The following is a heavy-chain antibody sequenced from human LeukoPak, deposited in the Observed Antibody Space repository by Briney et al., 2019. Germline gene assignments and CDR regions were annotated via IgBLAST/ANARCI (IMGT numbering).Heavy chain of an antibody. D-gene: IGHD3-22*01. CDR2: ISAYNGNT. CDR3: ARGSYYYDSSGYNY. V-gene: IGHV1-18*01. Sequence: ASVKVSCKASGYTFTSYGISWVRQAPGQGLEWMGWISAYNGNTNYAQKLQGRVTMTTDTSTSTAYMELRSLRSDATAVYYCARGSYYYDSSGYNYWGQGTLVTVSS. J-gene: IGHJ4*02. CDR1: GYTFTSYG.